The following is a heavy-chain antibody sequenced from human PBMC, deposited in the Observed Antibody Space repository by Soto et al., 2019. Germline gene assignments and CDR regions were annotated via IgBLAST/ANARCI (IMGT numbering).Heavy chain of an antibody. J-gene: IGHJ4*02. V-gene: IGHV3-23*01. D-gene: IGHD3-22*01. Sequence: GGSLRLSCAASGFTFSSYAMSWVRQAPGKGLEWVSAISGSGGSTYYADSVKGRFTISRDNSKNTLYLQMNSLRAEDTAVYYCAKVRRDYYDSSGYRDFDYWGQGTLVTVSS. CDR1: GFTFSSYA. CDR3: AKVRRDYYDSSGYRDFDY. CDR2: ISGSGGST.